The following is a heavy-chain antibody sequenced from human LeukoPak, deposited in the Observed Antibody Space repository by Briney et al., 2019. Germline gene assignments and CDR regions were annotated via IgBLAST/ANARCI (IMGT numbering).Heavy chain of an antibody. Sequence: GASVKVSCKASGYTFTSYGISWVRQAPGQGLEWMGWISAYNGNTNYAQKLQGRVTMTTDTSTSTAYMELRSLRSDDTAVYYCARERRVLAARYYYYNYGMDVWGQGTTVTVSS. CDR1: GYTFTSYG. D-gene: IGHD2-2*01. CDR2: ISAYNGNT. CDR3: ARERRVLAARYYYYNYGMDV. V-gene: IGHV1-18*01. J-gene: IGHJ6*02.